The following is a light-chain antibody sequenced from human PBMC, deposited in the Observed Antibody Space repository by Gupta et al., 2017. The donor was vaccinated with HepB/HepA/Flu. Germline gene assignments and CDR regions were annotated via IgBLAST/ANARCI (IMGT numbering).Light chain of an antibody. CDR3: AAWDDRLNGPV. J-gene: IGLJ3*02. CDR1: SSNMGDNF. V-gene: IGLV1-44*01. Sequence: QSVLTQPPSASGTPRQRVNISCSGSSSNMGDNFINWYQKFPERAPKLLIFSTNARPSGVPDRFSGSKSGTSAFLAISGIQSEDEAEYYCAAWDDRLNGPVFGGGTKLTVL. CDR2: STN.